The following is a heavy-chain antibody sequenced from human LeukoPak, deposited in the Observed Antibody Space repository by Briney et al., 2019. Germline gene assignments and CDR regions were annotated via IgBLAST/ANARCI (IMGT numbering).Heavy chain of an antibody. J-gene: IGHJ6*02. CDR1: GFXFSSYE. CDR3: AREGDYGDYEGYYGMDV. V-gene: IGHV3-48*03. D-gene: IGHD4-17*01. CDR2: ISSSGSTI. Sequence: PGGSLRLSCEASGFXFSSYEINWVRQAPGKGLEWLSYISSSGSTIYYADSVKGRFTISRDNAKNSLYLQMNSLRAEDTAVYYCAREGDYGDYEGYYGMDVWGQGTTVTVSS.